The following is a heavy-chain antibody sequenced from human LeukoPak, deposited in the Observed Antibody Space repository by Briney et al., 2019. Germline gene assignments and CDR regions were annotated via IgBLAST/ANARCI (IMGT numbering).Heavy chain of an antibody. CDR3: ARRHSGSSEVDY. CDR2: IYYSGST. CDR1: GGSISSSSYY. J-gene: IGHJ4*02. V-gene: IGHV4-39*01. D-gene: IGHD1-26*01. Sequence: SETLSLTCTVSGGSISSSSYYWGWIRQPPGKGLEWIGNIYYSGSTYYTPSLKSRVTISVDTSKNQFSLRLSSVTAADTAVYYCARRHSGSSEVDYWGQGTLVTVSS.